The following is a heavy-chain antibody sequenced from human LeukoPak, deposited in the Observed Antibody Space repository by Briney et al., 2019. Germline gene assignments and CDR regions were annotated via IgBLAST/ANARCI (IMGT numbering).Heavy chain of an antibody. CDR1: GFTFSSYA. D-gene: IGHD4-23*01. V-gene: IGHV3-30-3*01. CDR2: ISYDGSNK. J-gene: IGHJ4*02. Sequence: PGRSLRLSCAASGFTFSSYAMHWVRQAPGKGLEWVAVISYDGSNKYYADSVKGRFTIPRDNSKNTLYLQMNSLRAEDTAVYYCARDYDDYGGNSYYFDYWGQGTLVTVSS. CDR3: ARDYDDYGGNSYYFDY.